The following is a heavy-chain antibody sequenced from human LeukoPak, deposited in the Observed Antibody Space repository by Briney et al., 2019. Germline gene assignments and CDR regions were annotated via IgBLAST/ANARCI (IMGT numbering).Heavy chain of an antibody. Sequence: GGSLRLSCAASRFTLSAYAMHRVRQSPGTGLEWLTALSYDGSNQFYADSVKGRFIISRDNSNNTLYLQMNNLRPEDTAVYHCVRGFHGAYFFYSWGQGTLATVSS. CDR1: RFTLSAYA. CDR3: VRGFHGAYFFYS. V-gene: IGHV3-30-3*01. CDR2: LSYDGSNQ. D-gene: IGHD1-26*01. J-gene: IGHJ4*02.